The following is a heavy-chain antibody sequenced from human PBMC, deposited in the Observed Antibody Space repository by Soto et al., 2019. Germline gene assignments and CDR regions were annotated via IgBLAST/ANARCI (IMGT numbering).Heavy chain of an antibody. V-gene: IGHV1-3*01. CDR2: VNAANGDT. CDR3: VRRHVSATGIDWFDP. J-gene: IGHJ5*02. CDR1: GYTFTSYG. D-gene: IGHD6-13*01. Sequence: SVKVSCKASGYTFTSYGIHWVRQAPGQRLEWMGWVNAANGDTKYSPKFQGRVTITRDTSASTAYMELSSLRSEDTAVYYCVRRHVSATGIDWFDPWGQGTLVTVSS.